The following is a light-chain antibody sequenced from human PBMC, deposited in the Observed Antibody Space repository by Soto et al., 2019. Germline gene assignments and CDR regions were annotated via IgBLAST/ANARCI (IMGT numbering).Light chain of an antibody. V-gene: IGKV1-5*03. CDR3: QQYNSYPWT. Sequence: DIQMTQSPSTLSASVGDRVTITCRASQSISSWLAWYQQKPGKAPKLLIYKASSIESGVPSRFSGSGSGTEFTLTISSLQPDDFATYYCQQYNSYPWTFGQGTKVEIK. J-gene: IGKJ1*01. CDR2: KAS. CDR1: QSISSW.